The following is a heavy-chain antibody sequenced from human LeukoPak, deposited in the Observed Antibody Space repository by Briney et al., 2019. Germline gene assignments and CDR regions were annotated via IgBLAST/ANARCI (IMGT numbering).Heavy chain of an antibody. CDR2: ISSSSSTI. CDR1: GFTFSSYS. Sequence: GGSLRLSCAASGFTFSSYSMNWVRQAPGKGLEWVSYISSSSSTIYYADSVKGRFTISRDNAKNSLYLQMNSLRAEDTAVYYCAKDLSSGSGSYFDWGQGTLVTVSS. CDR3: AKDLSSGSGSYFD. D-gene: IGHD3-10*01. V-gene: IGHV3-48*01. J-gene: IGHJ4*02.